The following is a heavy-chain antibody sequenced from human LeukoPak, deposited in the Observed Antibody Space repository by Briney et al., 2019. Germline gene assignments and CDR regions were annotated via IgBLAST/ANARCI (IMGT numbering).Heavy chain of an antibody. D-gene: IGHD6-13*01. V-gene: IGHV4-59*01. Sequence: SETLCLTCTVSGGSIRSYYWSWIRQPPGKGLEWIGYIYYSGSTNYNPSLKSRVTISVDTSKNQFSLKLSSVTAADTAVYYCARVYYSNSYDYWYFDLWGRGTLVTVSS. CDR1: GGSIRSYY. CDR3: ARVYYSNSYDYWYFDL. J-gene: IGHJ2*01. CDR2: IYYSGST.